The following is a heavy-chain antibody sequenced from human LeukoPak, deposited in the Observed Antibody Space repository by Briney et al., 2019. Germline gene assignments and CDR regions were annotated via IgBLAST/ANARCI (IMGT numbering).Heavy chain of an antibody. V-gene: IGHV3-21*01. CDR1: GFTFSSYS. CDR2: ISSSSSYI. Sequence: PGGSLRPSCAASGFTFSSYSMKWVRPAPGKGLGWGSSISSSSSYIYYADSVKGRFTISRDNAKNSLYLQMNSLRAEDTAVYYCARDGEWGTTGTTSFDYWGQGTLVTVSS. D-gene: IGHD1-1*01. CDR3: ARDGEWGTTGTTSFDY. J-gene: IGHJ4*02.